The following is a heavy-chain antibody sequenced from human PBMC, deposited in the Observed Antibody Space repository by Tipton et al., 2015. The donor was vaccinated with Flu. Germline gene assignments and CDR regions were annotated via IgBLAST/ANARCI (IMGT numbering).Heavy chain of an antibody. D-gene: IGHD3-16*01. CDR2: IYTTGDT. CDR1: GGSVSSGRYY. CDR3: AREFLFFGELSTAYYFDS. V-gene: IGHV4-61*02. J-gene: IGHJ4*02. Sequence: TLSLTCTVSGGSVSSGRYYWSWLRQTAGKGLEWIGRIYTTGDTNYNPSLESRVTISVDTSKKQFSLKLKSMTAADTAVYYCAREFLFFGELSTAYYFDSWGQGTPVTVSS.